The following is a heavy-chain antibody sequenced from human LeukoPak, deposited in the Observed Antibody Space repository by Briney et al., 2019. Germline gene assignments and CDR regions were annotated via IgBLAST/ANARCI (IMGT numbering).Heavy chain of an antibody. D-gene: IGHD3-10*01. J-gene: IGHJ4*02. CDR2: IYYSGST. V-gene: IGHV4-59*08. CDR1: GGSISSYY. CDR3: ARHATSGSGTYPLDY. Sequence: SETLSLTCTVSGGSISSYYWSWIRQPPGKGLEWIGYIYYSGSTNYNPSLKSRVTISVDTSKNQFSLKLTSVTAADTAVYYCARHATSGSGTYPLDYWGQGTLVIVSS.